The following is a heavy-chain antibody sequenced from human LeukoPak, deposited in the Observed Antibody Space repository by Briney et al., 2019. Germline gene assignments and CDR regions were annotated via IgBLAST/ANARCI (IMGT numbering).Heavy chain of an antibody. J-gene: IGHJ4*02. D-gene: IGHD4-17*01. Sequence: GGSLRLSCAASGFTFSSYAMSWVRQAPGKGLEWVSAISGSGGSTYYADSVKGRFTISRDNSKNTLYLQMNSLRAEDTAVYYCAKDRTQYDYGDYLEYLDYWGQGTLVTVSS. CDR1: GFTFSSYA. CDR2: ISGSGGST. CDR3: AKDRTQYDYGDYLEYLDY. V-gene: IGHV3-23*01.